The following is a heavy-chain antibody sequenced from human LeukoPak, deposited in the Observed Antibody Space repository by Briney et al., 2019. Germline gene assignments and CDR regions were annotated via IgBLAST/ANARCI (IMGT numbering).Heavy chain of an antibody. D-gene: IGHD3-10*01. CDR3: ASRPADTTWYGVFDY. J-gene: IGHJ4*02. CDR2: IFNTGNT. V-gene: IGHV4-59*11. Sequence: SETLSLTCSVSGGSINSHYWSWTRQPPGKRLEWIGYIFNTGNTNYNPSLASRVTMSVDTSRAQFLLRLSPVTAADTAIYYCASRPADTTWYGVFDYWSQGTLVTVSS. CDR1: GGSINSHY.